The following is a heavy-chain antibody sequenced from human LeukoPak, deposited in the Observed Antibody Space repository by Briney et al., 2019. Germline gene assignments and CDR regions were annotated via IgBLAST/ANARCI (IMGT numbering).Heavy chain of an antibody. J-gene: IGHJ6*03. Sequence: GGSLRLSCAASGFTFSRYAMSWVRQAPGKGLEWVSAISGSGGSTNYADSVKGRFTISRDNSKNTLYLQMNSLRAEDTAVYYCAKLGNWNALYYMDVWGKGTTVTVSS. CDR1: GFTFSRYA. V-gene: IGHV3-23*01. D-gene: IGHD1-1*01. CDR3: AKLGNWNALYYMDV. CDR2: ISGSGGST.